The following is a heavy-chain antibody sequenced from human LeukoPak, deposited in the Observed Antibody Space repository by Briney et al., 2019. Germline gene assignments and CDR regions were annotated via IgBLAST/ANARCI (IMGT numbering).Heavy chain of an antibody. CDR1: GLTFNNYA. CDR2: ISKSGDHT. Sequence: GGSLRLSCAVSGLTFNNYAMSWVRQAPGKGLEWVSAISKSGDHTYYAASAKGRFTIYRDNSKNTQYLQMNSLRAKDTAVYYCATSWGPDTSAFRWGRDGMDVWGQGTTVIVS. J-gene: IGHJ6*02. D-gene: IGHD3-16*01. CDR3: ATSWGPDTSAFRWGRDGMDV. V-gene: IGHV3-23*01.